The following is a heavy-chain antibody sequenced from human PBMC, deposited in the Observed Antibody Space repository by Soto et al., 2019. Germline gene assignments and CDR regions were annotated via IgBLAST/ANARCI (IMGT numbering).Heavy chain of an antibody. D-gene: IGHD3-10*01. CDR3: ARNRPYYGSGSPFDY. V-gene: IGHV4-34*01. J-gene: IGHJ4*02. Sequence: QVQLQQWGAGLLKPWETLSLTCAVYGGSFSGYYWSWIRQPPGKGLEWIGEINHSGSTNYNPSLKSRVTISVDTSKNQFSLKLSSVTAADTAVYYCARNRPYYGSGSPFDYWGQGTLVTVSS. CDR1: GGSFSGYY. CDR2: INHSGST.